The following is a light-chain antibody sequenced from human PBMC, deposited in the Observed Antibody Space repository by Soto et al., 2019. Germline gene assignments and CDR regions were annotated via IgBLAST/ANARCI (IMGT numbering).Light chain of an antibody. J-gene: IGKJ3*01. V-gene: IGKV1-12*01. CDR2: GAS. Sequence: DIQMTQSPSSVSASVGDRVTITCRASKGLSSWLAWYQQKPGKAPKLLIYGASRLQSGVPSRFSGSGAGTDFTLTINTLQPEDFATYSCQQAKSLPFTFGTGTKV. CDR1: KGLSSW. CDR3: QQAKSLPFT.